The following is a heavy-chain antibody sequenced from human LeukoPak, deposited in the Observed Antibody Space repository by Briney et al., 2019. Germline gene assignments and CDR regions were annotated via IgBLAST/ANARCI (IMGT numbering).Heavy chain of an antibody. V-gene: IGHV7-4-1*02. Sequence: ASVKVSCKASGYTFTSYGISWVRQAPGQGLEWMGWINTNTGNPTYAQGFTGRFVFSLDTSVSTAYLQISSLKAEDTAVYYCARDWYSSGWYGTQPGYWGQGTLVTVSS. CDR2: INTNTGNP. CDR3: ARDWYSSGWYGTQPGY. D-gene: IGHD6-19*01. CDR1: GYTFTSYG. J-gene: IGHJ4*02.